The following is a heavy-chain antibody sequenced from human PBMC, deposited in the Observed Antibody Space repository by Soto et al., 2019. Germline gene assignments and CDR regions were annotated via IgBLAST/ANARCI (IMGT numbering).Heavy chain of an antibody. CDR2: VRSKSDGGTT. CDR3: ATSSGYIYGYYYYGLDV. D-gene: IGHD5-18*01. Sequence: PGGSLRLSCGASGFTFSNARMNWVRQAPGKGLEWVARVRSKSDGGTTEYAAPVKDRFTVSRDDSRDTFYLQMNSLKTYDTGVYYCATSSGYIYGYYYYGLDVWGQGTTVTVSS. CDR1: GFTFSNAR. J-gene: IGHJ6*02. V-gene: IGHV3-15*01.